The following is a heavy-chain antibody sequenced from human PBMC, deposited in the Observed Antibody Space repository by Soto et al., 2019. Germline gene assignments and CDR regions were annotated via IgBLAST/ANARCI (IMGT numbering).Heavy chain of an antibody. CDR3: TTDSPSYYYDSSGYYTSAFDY. Sequence: EVQLVESGGGLVKPGGSLRLSCAASGFIFSNAWMSWVRQAPGKGLEWVGRIKSKTDGGTTDYAAPVKGRFTISRDDSKNTLYLQMNSLKTEDTAVYYCTTDSPSYYYDSSGYYTSAFDYWGQGTLVTVSS. CDR2: IKSKTDGGTT. J-gene: IGHJ4*02. V-gene: IGHV3-15*01. D-gene: IGHD3-22*01. CDR1: GFIFSNAW.